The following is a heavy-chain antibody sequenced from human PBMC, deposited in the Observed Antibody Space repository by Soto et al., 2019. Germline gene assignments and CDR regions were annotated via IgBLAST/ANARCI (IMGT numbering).Heavy chain of an antibody. CDR3: AREYSGSYPYYYYGMDV. CDR1: GGSISSGGYY. J-gene: IGHJ6*02. D-gene: IGHD1-26*01. V-gene: IGHV4-31*03. CDR2: IYYSGST. Sequence: SETLSLTCTVSGGSISSGGYYWSWIRQHPGKGLEWIGYIYYSGSTYYNPSLKSRVTISVDTSKNQFSLKLSSVTAADTAVYYCAREYSGSYPYYYYGMDVWGQGTTVTVSS.